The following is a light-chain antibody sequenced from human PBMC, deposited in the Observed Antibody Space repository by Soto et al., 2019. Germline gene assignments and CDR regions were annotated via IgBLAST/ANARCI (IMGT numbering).Light chain of an antibody. CDR3: QHYRTS. Sequence: EIVLTQSPGTLSLSPGERATLSCRASQRVSSSYLAWYQQKPGQAPRQLIYGASSRATGIPDRFSGSGSGTDFTLTITRLEPEDFAVYYCQHYRTSFGGGTRVEI. CDR2: GAS. V-gene: IGKV3-20*01. J-gene: IGKJ4*01. CDR1: QRVSSSY.